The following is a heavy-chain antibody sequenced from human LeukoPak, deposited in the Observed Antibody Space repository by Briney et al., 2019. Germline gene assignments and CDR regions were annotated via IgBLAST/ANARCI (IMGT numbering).Heavy chain of an antibody. CDR2: IKQDGSEK. V-gene: IGHV3-7*01. D-gene: IGHD3-3*01. CDR1: GFTFSSYW. CDR3: ARDPSDFWSGFLDY. Sequence: GGSLRLSCAASGFTFSSYWMSWVRQAPGKGLEWVANIKQDGSEKYYVDSVKGRFTISRDNAKNSLYLQMNSLRAEDTAVYYCARDPSDFWSGFLDYWGQGTLVTVSS. J-gene: IGHJ4*02.